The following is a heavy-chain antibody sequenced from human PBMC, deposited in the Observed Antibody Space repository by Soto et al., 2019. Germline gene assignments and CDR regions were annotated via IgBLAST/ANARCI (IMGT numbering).Heavy chain of an antibody. CDR3: ASTRYYDSSGYSPSYYYYGMDV. CDR2: IYTSGST. CDR1: GGSISSYY. D-gene: IGHD3-22*01. J-gene: IGHJ6*02. Sequence: PSETLSLTCTVSGGSISSYYWSWIRHPAGKGLEWIGRIYTSGSTNYNPSLKSRVTMSVDTSKNQFSLKLSSVTAADTAVYYCASTRYYDSSGYSPSYYYYGMDVWGQGTTVTVSS. V-gene: IGHV4-4*07.